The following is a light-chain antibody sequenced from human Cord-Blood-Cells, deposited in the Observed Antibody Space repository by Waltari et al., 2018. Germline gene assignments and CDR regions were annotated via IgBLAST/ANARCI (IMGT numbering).Light chain of an antibody. CDR2: AAS. V-gene: IGKV1-39*01. CDR1: QSISSY. Sequence: DIQMTQSQSSLSASVGDTLPFTCRASQSISSYLNWYQQKPGKAPKLLIYAASSLQSGVPSRFSGSGSGTDFTLTISSLQPEDFATYYCQQSYSTPNTFGQGTKLEIK. J-gene: IGKJ2*01. CDR3: QQSYSTPNT.